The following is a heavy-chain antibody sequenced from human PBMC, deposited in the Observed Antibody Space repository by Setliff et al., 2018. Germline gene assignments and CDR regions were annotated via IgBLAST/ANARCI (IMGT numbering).Heavy chain of an antibody. CDR1: RFTFSNYW. J-gene: IGHJ4*02. Sequence: LSCAASRFTFSNYWMSWVRQAPGKGLEWVANIKEDGSDKNHVDSVKGRFTISRDNAKNSLYLQMNSLRAEDTAVYYCASGYHYDTSGNFDLPFNYWGQGTRVTVSS. D-gene: IGHD3-22*01. V-gene: IGHV3-7*01. CDR2: IKEDGSDK. CDR3: ASGYHYDTSGNFDLPFNY.